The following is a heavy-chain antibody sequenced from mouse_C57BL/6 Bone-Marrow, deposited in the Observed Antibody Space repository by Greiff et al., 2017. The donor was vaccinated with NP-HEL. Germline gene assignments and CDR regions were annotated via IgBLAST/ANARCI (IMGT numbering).Heavy chain of an antibody. V-gene: IGHV1-69*01. CDR1: GYTFTSYW. Sequence: QVQLQQPGAELVMPGASVKLSCKASGYTFTSYWMHWVKQRPGQGLEWIGEIDPSDSYTNYNQKFKGKSTLTVDKSSSTAYMQLSSLTSEGSAVYYGAMEGGGKSIYGNWFAYWGQGTLVTVSA. D-gene: IGHD2-1*01. J-gene: IGHJ3*01. CDR2: IDPSDSYT. CDR3: AMEGGGKSIYGNWFAY.